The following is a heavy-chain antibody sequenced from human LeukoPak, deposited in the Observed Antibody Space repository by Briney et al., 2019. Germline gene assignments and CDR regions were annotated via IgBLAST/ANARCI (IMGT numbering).Heavy chain of an antibody. Sequence: GGSLRLSCVASGFSVRDYAMHWVRQAPGKGLEWVAVMSYEETYKNYAEAVKGRFTISRDDSKNTLFLQMSSLRPEDTAVYYCARDFGVIRRFWGQGTLVSVSS. CDR1: GFSVRDYA. CDR3: ARDFGVIRRF. CDR2: MSYEETYK. D-gene: IGHD3-3*01. J-gene: IGHJ4*02. V-gene: IGHV3-30-3*01.